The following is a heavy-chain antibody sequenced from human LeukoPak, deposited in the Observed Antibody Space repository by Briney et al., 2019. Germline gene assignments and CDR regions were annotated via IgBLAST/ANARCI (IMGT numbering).Heavy chain of an antibody. D-gene: IGHD6-19*01. V-gene: IGHV4-4*07. Sequence: PSETLSLTCTVSGGSISSYYWSWIRQPAGKGLEWIGRIYTSGSTNYNPSLKSRVTMSVDTSKNQISLKLSSVTAADTAVYYCARVGPYSSGWEYYFDYWGQGTLVTVSS. CDR1: GGSISSYY. J-gene: IGHJ4*02. CDR2: IYTSGST. CDR3: ARVGPYSSGWEYYFDY.